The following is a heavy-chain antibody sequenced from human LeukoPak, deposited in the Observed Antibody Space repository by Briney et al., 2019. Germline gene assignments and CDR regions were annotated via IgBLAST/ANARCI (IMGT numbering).Heavy chain of an antibody. V-gene: IGHV3-20*04. D-gene: IGHD3-9*01. CDR3: ARDPLRYLRVGHYDY. Sequence: GGSLRLSCAASGFTFDDYGMSWVRQAPGKGLEWVSGINWNGGGTGYADSVKGRFTISRDNARNSVYLQMNSLRVEDTAVYYCARDPLRYLRVGHYDYWGQGTLVAVSS. CDR1: GFTFDDYG. J-gene: IGHJ4*02. CDR2: INWNGGGT.